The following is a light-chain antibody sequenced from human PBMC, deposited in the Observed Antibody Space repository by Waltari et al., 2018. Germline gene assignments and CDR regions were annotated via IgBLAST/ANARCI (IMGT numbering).Light chain of an antibody. V-gene: IGKV3-20*01. J-gene: IGKJ1*01. CDR1: QSVSRA. CDR3: QHYVRLPAT. Sequence: EIVLTQSPGTLSLSPGERATLPCRASQSVSRALAWYQQKPGQPPRLLIYDASTRATGIPDRFSGSGSGTDFSLTISRLEPDDFAVYYCQHYVRLPATFGQGTTVEI. CDR2: DAS.